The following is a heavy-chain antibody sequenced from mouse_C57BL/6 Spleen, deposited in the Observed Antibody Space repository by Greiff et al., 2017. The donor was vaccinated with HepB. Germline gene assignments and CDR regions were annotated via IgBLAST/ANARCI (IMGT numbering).Heavy chain of an antibody. CDR3: TRDPGYGGRFDY. Sequence: EVQLVESGEGLVKPGGSLKLSCAASGFTFSSYAMSWVRQTPEKRLEWVAYISSGGDYIYYADTVKGRFTISRDNARNTLYLQMSSLKYEDTAMYYCTRDPGYGGRFDYWGQGTTRTVSS. J-gene: IGHJ2*01. CDR1: GFTFSSYA. D-gene: IGHD1-1*02. V-gene: IGHV5-9-1*02. CDR2: ISSGGDYI.